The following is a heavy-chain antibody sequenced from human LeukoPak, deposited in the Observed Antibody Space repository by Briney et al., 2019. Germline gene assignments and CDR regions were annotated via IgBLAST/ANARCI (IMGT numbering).Heavy chain of an antibody. Sequence: GGSLRLSCAASGFTFSSYSMNWVRQAPGKGLEWVSSISSSSSYIYYADSVKGRFTISRDNAKNSLYLQINSLRAEDTAVYYCARDALNSGYYYPNYNWFDPWGQGTLVTVSS. CDR3: ARDALNSGYYYPNYNWFDP. J-gene: IGHJ5*02. CDR1: GFTFSSYS. V-gene: IGHV3-21*01. CDR2: ISSSSSYI. D-gene: IGHD3-22*01.